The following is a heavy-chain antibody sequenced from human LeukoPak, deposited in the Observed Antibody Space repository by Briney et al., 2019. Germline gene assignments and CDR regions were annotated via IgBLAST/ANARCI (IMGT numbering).Heavy chain of an antibody. CDR1: GGSISNYY. CDR2: IYYSGST. J-gene: IGHJ4*02. D-gene: IGHD6-6*01. CDR3: ARAGQFISARPITFDY. Sequence: PSETLSLTCTVSGGSISNYYWCWIRQPPRKGLEWIGYIYYSGSTNSNPSLKSRVTISLDTSKNQFSLKLSSVTAADTAVYYCARAGQFISARPITFDYWGQGSLVTVSS. V-gene: IGHV4-59*01.